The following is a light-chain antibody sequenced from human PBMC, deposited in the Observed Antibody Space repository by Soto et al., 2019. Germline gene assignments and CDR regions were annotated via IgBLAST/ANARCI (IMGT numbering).Light chain of an antibody. CDR1: QRVSSSY. CDR3: QQYGSSPKT. J-gene: IGKJ1*01. CDR2: GAS. Sequence: EIVLTQSPGTLSLSPGERATLSCRASQRVSSSYLAWYQQKPGQAHRLLIYGASSRATGIPDRFSGSGSGPDFTLTISRLEPEDVAVYYCQQYGSSPKTFGQGTKVEIQ. V-gene: IGKV3-20*01.